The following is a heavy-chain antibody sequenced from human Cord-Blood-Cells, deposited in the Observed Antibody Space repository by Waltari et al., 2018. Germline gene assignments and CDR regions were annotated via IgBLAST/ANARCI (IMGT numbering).Heavy chain of an antibody. CDR1: GFTFTSSS. V-gene: IGHV1-58*01. J-gene: IGHJ4*02. CDR2: IVVGSGKT. CDR3: AATSGEYYYDSSGYYY. D-gene: IGHD3-22*01. Sequence: QMQLVQSGPEVKKPGTSVKVSCKASGFTFTSSSVQWVRQARGQRLEWIGWIVVGSGKTNYAQKFQERVTITRDMSTSTAYMELSSLRSEDTAVYYCAATSGEYYYDSSGYYYWGQGTLVTVSS.